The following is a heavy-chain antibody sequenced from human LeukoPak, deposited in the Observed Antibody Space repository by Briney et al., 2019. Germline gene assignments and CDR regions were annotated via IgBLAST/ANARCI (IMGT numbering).Heavy chain of an antibody. J-gene: IGHJ4*02. CDR2: IYYSGST. CDR3: ARWSSGYFAYYLDY. V-gene: IGHV4-34*09. CDR1: GGSFSGYY. Sequence: SETLSLTCAVYGGSFSGYYWSWIRQPPGKGLEWIGYIYYSGSTYYNPSLKSRVTISVDTSKNQFSLKLSSVTAADTAVYYCARWSSGYFAYYLDYWGQGTLVTVSS. D-gene: IGHD3-22*01.